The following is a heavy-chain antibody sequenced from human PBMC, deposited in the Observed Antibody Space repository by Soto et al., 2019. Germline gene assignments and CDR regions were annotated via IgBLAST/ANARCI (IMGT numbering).Heavy chain of an antibody. CDR1: GDAFTNYI. V-gene: IGHV1-69*01. CDR3: ARGRDQPPVGLYFDS. J-gene: IGHJ4*02. CDR2: ISPMFGTP. D-gene: IGHD1-26*01. Sequence: QVQLVQSGAEVKKPGSSVKVSCKASGDAFTNYIFDWVRQAPGQGLEWMGGISPMFGTPKYAQTFQDRVTISADVSTGTAYLKLTSLRFDDTAVYYCARGRDQPPVGLYFDSWGEGTRVTVSS.